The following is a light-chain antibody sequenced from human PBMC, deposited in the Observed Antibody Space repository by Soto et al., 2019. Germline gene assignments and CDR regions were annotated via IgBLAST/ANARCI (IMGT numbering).Light chain of an antibody. CDR1: QNVDNNY. Sequence: EIVLTQSPDSLSLSPGERATLSCRASQNVDNNYLAWYQQRPGLAPRLLIYDASIRATDIPDRFSGSGSGTDFTLTISRLEPEDFAVYYCQQCAYSPRTFGQGTKVEVK. J-gene: IGKJ1*01. CDR3: QQCAYSPRT. V-gene: IGKV3-20*01. CDR2: DAS.